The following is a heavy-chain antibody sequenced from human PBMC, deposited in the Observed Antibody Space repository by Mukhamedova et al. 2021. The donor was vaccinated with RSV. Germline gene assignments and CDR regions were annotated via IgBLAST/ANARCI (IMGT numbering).Heavy chain of an antibody. Sequence: GSTYYNPSLKSRVTISLDTSKSQFSLKLSSVTAADTAVYFCARGLGQIDYSYYYID. CDR3: ARGLGQIDYSYYYID. CDR2: GST. J-gene: IGHJ6*03. D-gene: IGHD7-27*01. V-gene: IGHV4-31*02.